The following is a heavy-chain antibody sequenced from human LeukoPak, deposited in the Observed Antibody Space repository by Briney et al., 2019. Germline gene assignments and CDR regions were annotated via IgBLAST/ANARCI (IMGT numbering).Heavy chain of an antibody. CDR3: ARDLMVRGLDAFDI. CDR2: IKQDGSEK. Sequence: PGGSLRLSCAASGFTFSSYWMSWVRQAPGKGLEWVANIKQDGSEKYYADSVKGRFTISRDNAKNSLYLQMNSLRAEDTAVYYCARDLMVRGLDAFDIWGQGTMVTVSS. D-gene: IGHD3-10*01. J-gene: IGHJ3*02. CDR1: GFTFSSYW. V-gene: IGHV3-7*01.